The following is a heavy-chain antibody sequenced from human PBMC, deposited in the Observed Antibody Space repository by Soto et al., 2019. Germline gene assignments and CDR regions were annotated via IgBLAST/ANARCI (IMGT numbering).Heavy chain of an antibody. CDR1: GFTFSSYW. CDR3: ARDTYSSSTWGYYYYYYMEV. CDR2: IKQDGSEK. J-gene: IGHJ6*03. D-gene: IGHD6-6*01. V-gene: IGHV3-7*01. Sequence: PGGSLRLSCAASGFTFSSYWMSWVRQAPGKGLEWVANIKQDGSEKYYVDSVKGRFTISRDNAKNSLYLQMNSLRAEDTAVYYCARDTYSSSTWGYYYYYYMEVWGKGTTVTVSS.